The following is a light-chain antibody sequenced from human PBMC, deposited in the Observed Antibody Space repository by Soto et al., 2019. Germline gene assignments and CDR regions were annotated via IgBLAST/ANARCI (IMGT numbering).Light chain of an antibody. CDR1: QSVSNNY. CDR3: QQYGSSPPYT. J-gene: IGKJ2*01. Sequence: EVVLTQFPGTLSLSPGERATLSCRASQSVSNNYFAWYQQKPGQAPRLLIFGSSDRATGIPDRFSGSGSGTDFTLTISRLEPEDFAVYYCQQYGSSPPYTFGQGTKREIK. CDR2: GSS. V-gene: IGKV3-20*01.